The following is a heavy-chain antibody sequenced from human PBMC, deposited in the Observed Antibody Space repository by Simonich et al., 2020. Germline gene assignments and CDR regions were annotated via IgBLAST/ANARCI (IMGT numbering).Heavy chain of an antibody. Sequence: QVQLQQWGAGLLKPSETLSLTCAVYGGSFSGYYWSWIRQPPGKGLEWIGEINHSGSTNYNPSLKSRVTISVDTPKNQFSLKLSSVTAADTAVYYCARGKGWKNAFDIWGQGTMVTVSS. CDR2: INHSGST. D-gene: IGHD1-1*01. V-gene: IGHV4-34*01. J-gene: IGHJ3*02. CDR1: GGSFSGYY. CDR3: ARGKGWKNAFDI.